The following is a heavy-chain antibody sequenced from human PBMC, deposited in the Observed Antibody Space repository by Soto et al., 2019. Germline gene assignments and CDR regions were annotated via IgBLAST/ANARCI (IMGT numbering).Heavy chain of an antibody. V-gene: IGHV4-59*08. Sequence: QVQLQESGPGLVKPSETLSLTCTVSGASISSYYWSWIRQPPGKGLEWIGYIYYSGSTNYNPSIKSRVTTSVDTSKHQFSLKLSSVTAADTAAYYCARRDWNNAFDIWGQGTMVTVSS. J-gene: IGHJ3*02. CDR3: ARRDWNNAFDI. CDR1: GASISSYY. CDR2: IYYSGST. D-gene: IGHD1-1*01.